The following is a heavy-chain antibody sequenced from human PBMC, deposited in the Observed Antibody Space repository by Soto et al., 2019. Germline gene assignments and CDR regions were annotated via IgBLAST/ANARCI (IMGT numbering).Heavy chain of an antibody. J-gene: IGHJ5*02. CDR1: GGSISSYY. V-gene: IGHV4-59*08. CDR3: ARGTYDFWSGLQFDP. CDR2: IYYSGST. D-gene: IGHD3-3*01. Sequence: PSETLSLTCTVSGGSISSYYWSWIRQPPGKGLEWIGYIYYSGSTNYNPSLKSRVTMSVDTSKNQFSLKLSSVTAADTAVYYCARGTYDFWSGLQFDPWGQGTLVTVSS.